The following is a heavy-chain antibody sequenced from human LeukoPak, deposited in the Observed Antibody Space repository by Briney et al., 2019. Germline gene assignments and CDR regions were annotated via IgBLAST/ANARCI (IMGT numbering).Heavy chain of an antibody. CDR3: ARGITIFGVVPYYMDV. V-gene: IGHV4-31*03. CDR1: GGSISSGGYY. J-gene: IGHJ6*03. CDR2: IYYSGST. Sequence: SETLSLTCTVSGGSISSGGYYWSWIRQHPGKGLEWIGYIYYSGSTYYNPSLKSRVTISVATSKNQFSLKLSSVTAADTAVYYCARGITIFGVVPYYMDVWGKGTTVTVSS. D-gene: IGHD3-3*01.